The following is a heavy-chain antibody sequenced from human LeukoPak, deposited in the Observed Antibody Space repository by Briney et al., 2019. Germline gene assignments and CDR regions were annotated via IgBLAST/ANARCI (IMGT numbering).Heavy chain of an antibody. CDR2: ISGTSSDT. J-gene: IGHJ3*02. Sequence: GGSLRLSCAASGFTFSDYYMSWFRQAPGKGLECISYISGTSSDTNYADSVRGRYIISRDNVKNSLYLEMNSLRAEDTAVYYCTRVVSGLRYFDWSPDAFDIWGQGTMVTVSS. CDR3: TRVVSGLRYFDWSPDAFDI. CDR1: GFTFSDYY. V-gene: IGHV3-11*06. D-gene: IGHD3-9*01.